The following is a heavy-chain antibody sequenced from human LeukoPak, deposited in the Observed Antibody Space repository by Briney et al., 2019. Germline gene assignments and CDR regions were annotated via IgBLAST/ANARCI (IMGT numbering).Heavy chain of an antibody. D-gene: IGHD3-3*01. CDR1: GFTFSSYA. Sequence: GGSPRLSCAASGFTFSSYAMHWVRQAPGKGLEWVAVISYDGSNKYYADSVKGRFTISRDNSKNTLYLQMNSLRAEDTAVYYCARDRVDDRLDYWGQGTLVTVSS. CDR3: ARDRVDDRLDY. CDR2: ISYDGSNK. V-gene: IGHV3-30*04. J-gene: IGHJ4*02.